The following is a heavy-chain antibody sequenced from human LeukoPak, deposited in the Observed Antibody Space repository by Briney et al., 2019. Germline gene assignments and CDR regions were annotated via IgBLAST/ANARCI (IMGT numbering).Heavy chain of an antibody. CDR2: INPNSGGT. CDR1: GYTFNNYQ. J-gene: IGHJ5*01. CDR3: ARRLPLSAIAGKNWFDS. D-gene: IGHD5/OR15-5a*01. Sequence: ASVKVSCKASGYTFNNYQMHWVRQAPGQGLEWVGWINPNSGGTKIAQKFQGRVTMTRDTSISTTYLELTSLISDDTAVYYCARRLPLSAIAGKNWFDSWGQGTLVTVSS. V-gene: IGHV1-2*02.